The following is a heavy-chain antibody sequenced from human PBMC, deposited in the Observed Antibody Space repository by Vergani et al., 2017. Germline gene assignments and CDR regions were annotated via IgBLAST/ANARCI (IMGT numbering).Heavy chain of an antibody. Sequence: QLQLQESGPGLVKPSETLSLTCTVSGGSISSSSYYWGWIRQPPGKGLEWIGSIYYSGSTNYSPSFQGHVTISADKSISTAYLQWSSLKASDTAMYYCARFSLGGSSGGWGQGTLVTVSS. CDR3: ARFSLGGSSGG. V-gene: IGHV4-39*07. D-gene: IGHD6-13*01. CDR1: GGSISSSSYY. CDR2: IYYSGST. J-gene: IGHJ4*02.